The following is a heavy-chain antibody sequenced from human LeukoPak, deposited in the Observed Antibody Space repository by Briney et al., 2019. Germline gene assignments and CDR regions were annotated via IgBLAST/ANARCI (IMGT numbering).Heavy chain of an antibody. CDR1: GFTVSSNY. J-gene: IGHJ4*02. V-gene: IGHV3-23*01. CDR3: AKALGTTVTPLGY. Sequence: PGGSLRLSCAASGFTVSSNYMSWVRQAPGKGLEWVSTTSGGGDTTYFADSVKGRFTISRDNSKNTLYLQMNSLRAEDTAVYYCAKALGTTVTPLGYWGQGTLVTVSS. CDR2: TSGGGDTT. D-gene: IGHD4-17*01.